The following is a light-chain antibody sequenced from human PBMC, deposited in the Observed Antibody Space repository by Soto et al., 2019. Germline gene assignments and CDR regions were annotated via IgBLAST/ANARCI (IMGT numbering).Light chain of an antibody. CDR2: DVS. CDR3: SSYTSSTTEV. V-gene: IGLV2-14*01. CDR1: SSDVGGYNY. J-gene: IGLJ1*01. Sequence: QYEQKQPASVSGSPGQSITISCTGTSSDVGGYNYVSWYQQHPGKAPKLMIYDVSSRPSGVSNRFSGSKSGNTASLTISGLQAEDEADYYCSSYTSSTTEVFGTGTKVTVL.